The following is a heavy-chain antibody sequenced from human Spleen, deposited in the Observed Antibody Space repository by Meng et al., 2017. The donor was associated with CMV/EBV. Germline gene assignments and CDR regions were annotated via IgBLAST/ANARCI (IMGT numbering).Heavy chain of an antibody. CDR3: GRDNRGSLPAAGTCYY. J-gene: IGHJ4*02. CDR2: IRYDGSNK. Sequence: GGSLRLSCAASGFTFSSYWIHWVRQAPGKGLEWVAFIRYDGSNKYYADSVKGRFTISRDNSKNTLYLQMNSLRAEDTAVYYCGRDNRGSLPAAGTCYYWGQGTLVTVSS. V-gene: IGHV3-30*02. CDR1: GFTFSSYW. D-gene: IGHD6-13*01.